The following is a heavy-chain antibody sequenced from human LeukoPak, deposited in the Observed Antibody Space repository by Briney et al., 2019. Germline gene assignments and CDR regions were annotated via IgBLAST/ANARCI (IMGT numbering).Heavy chain of an antibody. Sequence: PSETLSLTCTVPGASINTSNFYWAWIRQPPGKGLESIGNIYYTGRTYSNASLNSRVTISVDTSKNQFSLKLTSVTAADTAVYYCARQGSMTRGGYWLDPWGQGTLVIVSS. CDR1: GASINTSNFY. CDR2: IYYTGRT. CDR3: ARQGSMTRGGYWLDP. D-gene: IGHD3-10*01. J-gene: IGHJ5*02. V-gene: IGHV4-39*01.